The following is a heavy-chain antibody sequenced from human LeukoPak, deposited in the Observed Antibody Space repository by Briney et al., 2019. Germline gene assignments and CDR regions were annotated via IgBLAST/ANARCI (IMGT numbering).Heavy chain of an antibody. J-gene: IGHJ3*02. Sequence: SQTLSLTCTISGDSVSRDSIAWNWIRQSPSRGLEWLGRTYYRSKWYNDYAVSVKSRITINPDTSKNQFSLQLNSVTPEDTAVYYCARYTRAGLDAFDIWGQGTMVTVSS. CDR2: TYYRSKWYN. V-gene: IGHV6-1*01. D-gene: IGHD6-19*01. CDR1: GDSVSRDSIA. CDR3: ARYTRAGLDAFDI.